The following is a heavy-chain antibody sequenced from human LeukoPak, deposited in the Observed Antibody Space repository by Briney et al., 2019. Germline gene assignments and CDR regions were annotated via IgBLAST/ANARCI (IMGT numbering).Heavy chain of an antibody. D-gene: IGHD2-21*02. V-gene: IGHV4-30-2*01. CDR3: ARASLAYCGGDCYYYWYFDL. Sequence: SSQTLSLTCAVSGGSISSGGYSWSWIRQPPGKGLEWIGYIYHSGSTYYNPPLKSRVTISVDRSKNQFSLKLSSATAADTAVYYCARASLAYCGGDCYYYWYFDLWGRGTLVTVSS. CDR2: IYHSGST. J-gene: IGHJ2*01. CDR1: GGSISSGGYS.